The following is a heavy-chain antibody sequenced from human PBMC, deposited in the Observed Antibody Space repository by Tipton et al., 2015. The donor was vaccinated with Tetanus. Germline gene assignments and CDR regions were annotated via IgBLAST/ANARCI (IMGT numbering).Heavy chain of an antibody. CDR1: GYIFNNYW. V-gene: IGHV5-51*01. J-gene: IGHJ4*02. CDR3: AGAHCTDGVCNFGF. D-gene: IGHD2-8*01. Sequence: VQLVQSGGEVKKPGESLKISCKGSGYIFNNYWIGRVRQKPGKGLAWMWIFYPGDSDTRDSPSFQGQVTISVDKSTNTGYLQWSSRKASDTSMFYCAGAHCTDGVCNFGFWGRGALVPLAS. CDR2: FYPGDSDT.